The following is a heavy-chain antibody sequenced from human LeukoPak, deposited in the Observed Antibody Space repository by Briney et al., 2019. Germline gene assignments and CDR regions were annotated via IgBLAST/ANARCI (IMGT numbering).Heavy chain of an antibody. CDR2: IYYSGDT. Sequence: PSETLSLTCTVSRGSISGYSWSWIRQSPGGGLEWIGYIYYSGDTAFNPSLRSRVTMSVDTSENQFSLQLRSMTTADTAVYYCVRGPYGASISKWFDPWGQGTQVIVSP. D-gene: IGHD4/OR15-4a*01. CDR1: RGSISGYS. CDR3: VRGPYGASISKWFDP. V-gene: IGHV4-59*01. J-gene: IGHJ5*02.